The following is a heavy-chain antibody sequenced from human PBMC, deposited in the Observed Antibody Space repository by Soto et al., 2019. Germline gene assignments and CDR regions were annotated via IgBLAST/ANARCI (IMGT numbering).Heavy chain of an antibody. CDR2: ISGSGDST. CDR3: VRDPAGHGMDV. Sequence: GGSLRLSCAASGFTFSSYAMSWVRQAPGKGLEWVSGISGSGDSTYYADSVKGRFTISRENAKNSLYLQMSSLRAGDTAVYYCVRDPAGHGMDVWGQGTTVTVSS. CDR1: GFTFSSYA. V-gene: IGHV3-23*01. J-gene: IGHJ6*02. D-gene: IGHD3-10*01.